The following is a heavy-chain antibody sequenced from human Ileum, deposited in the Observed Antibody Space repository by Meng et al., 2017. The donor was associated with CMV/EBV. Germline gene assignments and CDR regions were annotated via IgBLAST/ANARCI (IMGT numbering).Heavy chain of an antibody. CDR1: GGSISSSSYY. CDR2: IHYSGST. CDR3: ARATSSTIWVDY. J-gene: IGHJ4*02. V-gene: IGHV4-39*07. D-gene: IGHD2-2*01. Sequence: SETLSLTCTVSGGSISSSSYYWGWIRQPPGKGLEWIGSIHYSGSTYYNPSPKSRVAISVDTSKNQFSLKLSSVTAADAAVYYCARATSSTIWVDYWGQGTLVTVSS.